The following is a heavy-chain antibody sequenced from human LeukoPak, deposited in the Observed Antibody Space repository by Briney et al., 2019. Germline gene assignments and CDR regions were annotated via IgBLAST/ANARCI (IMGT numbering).Heavy chain of an antibody. D-gene: IGHD1-26*01. CDR1: GFTFSSYW. J-gene: IGHJ4*02. Sequence: GGSLRLSCAASGFTFSSYWMHWVRQAPGKGLVWVSRINSDGSSTSYADSVKGRFTISRDNAKNTLYLQMNCLRAEDTAVYYCARGGGATWIDFDYWGQGTLVTVSS. CDR3: ARGGGATWIDFDY. CDR2: INSDGSST. V-gene: IGHV3-74*01.